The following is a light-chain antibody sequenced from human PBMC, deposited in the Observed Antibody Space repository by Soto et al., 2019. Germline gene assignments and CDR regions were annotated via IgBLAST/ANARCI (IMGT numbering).Light chain of an antibody. V-gene: IGKV3-15*01. CDR1: QRVSSN. CDR2: GAS. Sequence: EVEMTQSPATVSVSPGERVTLSCRASQRVSSNVAWYQQKPGQAPRVLIFGASTRATGTPARFSGSGSGTEFTLTISSLQPEDFAFYYCQQYNIWPPYTFGQGTKLEIK. CDR3: QQYNIWPPYT. J-gene: IGKJ2*01.